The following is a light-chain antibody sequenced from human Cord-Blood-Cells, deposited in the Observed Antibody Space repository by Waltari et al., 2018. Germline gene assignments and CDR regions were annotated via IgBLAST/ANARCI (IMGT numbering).Light chain of an antibody. J-gene: IGKJ1*01. CDR3: QQYNNWPPWT. V-gene: IGKV3-15*01. CDR2: GAS. CDR1: QSVRSN. Sequence: EIVKTQSPSTLSVSPGERATLTCSASQSVRSNLAWYQPEPGQAPRLLIYGASTRATGIPARVSGSGSVTAFSLTISSLQSEDFAVYYCQQYNNWPPWTFGQGSKVEI.